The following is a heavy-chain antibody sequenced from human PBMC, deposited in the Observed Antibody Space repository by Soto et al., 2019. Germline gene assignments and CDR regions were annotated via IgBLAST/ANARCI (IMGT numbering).Heavy chain of an antibody. J-gene: IGHJ5*02. D-gene: IGHD3-9*01. CDR3: ARDLEVSGDVLTGVGLS. CDR1: GYNFHSYG. Sequence: QVQLVQSGAEVKKPGASVKVSCKASGYNFHSYGITWVRQAPGQGLEWLGWISAYNGETHSGQMLQGRVSLTIDITPSTAYMELRSLRSDDTAVYFCARDLEVSGDVLTGVGLSWGQGTRVTVSS. V-gene: IGHV1-18*01. CDR2: ISAYNGET.